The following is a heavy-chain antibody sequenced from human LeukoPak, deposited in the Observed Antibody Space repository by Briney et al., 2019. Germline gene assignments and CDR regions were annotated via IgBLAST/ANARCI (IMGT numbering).Heavy chain of an antibody. CDR3: ARGDRGYDILTGYYRRPGSYGMDV. CDR1: GGSFSGYY. V-gene: IGHV4-34*01. Sequence: SETLSLTCAVYGGSFSGYYWSWIRQPPGKGLEWIGEIKHSGSTNYNPSLKSRVTISVDTSKNQFSLKLSSVTAADTAVYYCARGDRGYDILTGYYRRPGSYGMDVWGKGTTVTVSS. D-gene: IGHD3-9*01. J-gene: IGHJ6*04. CDR2: IKHSGST.